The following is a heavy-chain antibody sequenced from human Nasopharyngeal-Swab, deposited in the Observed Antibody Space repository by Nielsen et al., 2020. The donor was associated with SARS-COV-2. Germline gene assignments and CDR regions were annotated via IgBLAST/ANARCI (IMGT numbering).Heavy chain of an antibody. D-gene: IGHD6-19*01. CDR2: INSGSSTI. J-gene: IGHJ4*02. Sequence: GESLKISCEASGFTFSSFNRNWVRQAPGKGLEWISYINSGSSTILYRDSVRGRFIISRDDAKSSMYLQMSNLRDEDTALYYCARGVRRDISGWHFDYWGQGTLVTVSS. V-gene: IGHV3-48*02. CDR3: ARGVRRDISGWHFDY. CDR1: GFTFSSFN.